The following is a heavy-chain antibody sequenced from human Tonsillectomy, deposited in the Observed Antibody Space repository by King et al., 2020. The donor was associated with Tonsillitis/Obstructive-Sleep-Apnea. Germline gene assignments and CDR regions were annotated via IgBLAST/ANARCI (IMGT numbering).Heavy chain of an antibody. D-gene: IGHD3-22*01. CDR2: IFSNDEK. V-gene: IGHV2-26*01. CDR1: GFSLSNARMG. J-gene: IGHJ5*02. Sequence: FTLKESGPVLVKPTETLTLTCTVSGFSLSNARMGVSWIRQPPGKALEWLAHIFSNDEKSYSTSLKSSLTISKDTSKSQVVLTMTNMDPVDTATYYCARIPGYYDGSNWFDPWGQGTLVTVSS. CDR3: ARIPGYYDGSNWFDP.